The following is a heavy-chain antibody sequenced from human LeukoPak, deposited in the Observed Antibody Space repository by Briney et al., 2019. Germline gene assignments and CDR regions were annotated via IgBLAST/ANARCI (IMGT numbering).Heavy chain of an antibody. J-gene: IGHJ3*02. CDR3: AIQNYYDSSGYYPDAFDI. V-gene: IGHV3-23*01. CDR1: GFTFSSHG. Sequence: PGGSLRLSCAASGFTFSSHGMNWVRQAPGKGLEWVSGISPSGGITYYTDSVKGRFTISRDNSKNSLYLQMNSLRAEDTAVYYCAIQNYYDSSGYYPDAFDIWGQGTMVTVSS. CDR2: ISPSGGIT. D-gene: IGHD3-22*01.